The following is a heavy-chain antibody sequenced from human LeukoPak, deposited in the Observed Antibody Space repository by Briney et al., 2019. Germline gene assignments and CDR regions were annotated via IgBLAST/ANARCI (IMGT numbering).Heavy chain of an antibody. J-gene: IGHJ4*02. V-gene: IGHV3-23*01. Sequence: GGSLRLSCAASGLPFRSYTMSWVRQAPGKGLEWVLAISGSGTSTYYADSVKGRFTISRDNSKNTLYLQMKSLRAEDTAVYFCEVTYYYDSSDDYWGQGTLVTVSS. D-gene: IGHD3-22*01. CDR1: GLPFRSYT. CDR2: ISGSGTST. CDR3: EVTYYYDSSDDY.